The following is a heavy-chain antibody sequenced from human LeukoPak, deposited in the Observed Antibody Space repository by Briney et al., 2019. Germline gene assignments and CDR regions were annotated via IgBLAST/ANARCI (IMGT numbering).Heavy chain of an antibody. Sequence: PSETLSLTCTVSGGSISSYYWRWIRQPPGKELEWIGYIYNSGSTNYNPSLKSRVTISVDTSKNQFSLKLSSVTAADTAVYYCARHRLWYAALAIWGQGTMVTVSS. J-gene: IGHJ3*02. CDR3: ARHRLWYAALAI. CDR1: GGSISSYY. D-gene: IGHD2-21*01. V-gene: IGHV4-59*08. CDR2: IYNSGST.